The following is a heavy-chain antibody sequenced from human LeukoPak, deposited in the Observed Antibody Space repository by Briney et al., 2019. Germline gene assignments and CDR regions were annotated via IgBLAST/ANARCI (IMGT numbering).Heavy chain of an antibody. D-gene: IGHD6-6*01. CDR2: INHSGST. J-gene: IGHJ4*02. CDR1: GGSFSGYY. V-gene: IGHV4-34*01. CDR3: ARGKPTEYSSSSGTYYFDY. Sequence: SETLTLTCAVYGGSFSGYYWSWIRQPPGKGLEWIGEINHSGSTNYNPSLKSRVTISVGTSKNQFSLKLSSVTAADTAVYYCARGKPTEYSSSSGTYYFDYWGQGTLVTVSS.